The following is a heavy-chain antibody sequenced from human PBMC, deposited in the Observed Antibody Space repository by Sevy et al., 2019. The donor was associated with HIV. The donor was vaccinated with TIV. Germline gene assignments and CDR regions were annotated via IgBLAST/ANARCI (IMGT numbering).Heavy chain of an antibody. D-gene: IGHD1-26*01. Sequence: GGSLRLSCAASGFTFSSYAMSWVRQAPGKGLEWVSAISGSGGSTYYADSVKGRFTISRDNSKNTLYLQMNSLRAEDTAVYYCAKDADIGGATGGGFCDYWGQGTLVTVSS. J-gene: IGHJ4*02. CDR3: AKDADIGGATGGGFCDY. V-gene: IGHV3-23*01. CDR2: ISGSGGST. CDR1: GFTFSSYA.